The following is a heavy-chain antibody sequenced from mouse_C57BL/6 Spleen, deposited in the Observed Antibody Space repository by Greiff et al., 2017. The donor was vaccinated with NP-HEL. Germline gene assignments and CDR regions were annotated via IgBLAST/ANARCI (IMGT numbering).Heavy chain of an antibody. CDR2: INPNNGGT. D-gene: IGHD2-4*01. J-gene: IGHJ3*01. CDR1: GYTFTDYY. V-gene: IGHV1-26*01. Sequence: VQLQQSGPELVKPGASVKISCKASGYTFTDYYMNWVKQSHGKSLEWIGDINPNNGGTSYNQKFKGKATLTVDKSSSTAYMELRSLTSEDSAVYYCARGGYDYDGGAWFAYWGQGTLVTVSA. CDR3: ARGGYDYDGGAWFAY.